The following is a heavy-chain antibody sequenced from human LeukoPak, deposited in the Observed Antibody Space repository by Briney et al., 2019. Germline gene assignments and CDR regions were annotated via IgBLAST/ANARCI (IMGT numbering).Heavy chain of an antibody. Sequence: GRSLRLSCAASGFTFSSYGMHWVRQAPGKGLEWVTVISYDGSNKYYADSVKGRFTISRDNSKNTLYQQMNSLRAEDTAVYYCAKERSYYDSSGYFYYYGMDVWGQGTTVTVSS. CDR3: AKERSYYDSSGYFYYYGMDV. D-gene: IGHD3-22*01. V-gene: IGHV3-30*18. CDR2: ISYDGSNK. CDR1: GFTFSSYG. J-gene: IGHJ6*02.